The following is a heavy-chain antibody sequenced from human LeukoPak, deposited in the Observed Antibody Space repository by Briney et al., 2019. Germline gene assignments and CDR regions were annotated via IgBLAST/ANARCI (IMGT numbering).Heavy chain of an antibody. V-gene: IGHV3-74*01. Sequence: GGSLRLSCAASGFTFSSYWMHWVRQAPGKGLVWVSRINSDGSSTSYADSVKGRFTISRDNAKNTLYLQMNSLRAEDTAVYYCARVDYGGYWYFDLWGRGTLVTVSS. CDR1: GFTFSSYW. J-gene: IGHJ2*01. D-gene: IGHD4-23*01. CDR3: ARVDYGGYWYFDL. CDR2: INSDGSST.